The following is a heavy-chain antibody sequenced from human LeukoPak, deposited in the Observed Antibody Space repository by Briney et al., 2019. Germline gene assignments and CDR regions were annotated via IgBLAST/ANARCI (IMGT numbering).Heavy chain of an antibody. CDR3: ARGRDSIYTFDY. D-gene: IGHD4-11*01. CDR2: ISSSTSYI. CDR1: GFIFSSYS. J-gene: IGHJ4*02. Sequence: PGGSLRLSCAASGFIFSSYSMNWVRQAPGKGLEWVSLISSSTSYIYYADSVKGRFTISRDNAKNSLYLQMNSLRAEDTAMYYCARGRDSIYTFDYWGQGALVTVSS. V-gene: IGHV3-21*01.